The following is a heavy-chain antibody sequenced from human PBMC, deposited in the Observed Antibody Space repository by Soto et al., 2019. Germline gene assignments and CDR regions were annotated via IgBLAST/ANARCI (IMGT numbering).Heavy chain of an antibody. D-gene: IGHD2-8*02. J-gene: IGHJ4*02. V-gene: IGHV3-23*01. CDR2: ISGSGGST. CDR3: AKDGWSTEGPRGFDY. CDR1: GFTFSSYA. Sequence: LRLSCAASGFTFSSYAMSWVRQAPGKGLEWVSAISGSGGSTYYADSVKGRFTISRDNSKNTLYLQMNSLRAEDTAVYYCAKDGWSTEGPRGFDYWGQGTLVTVSS.